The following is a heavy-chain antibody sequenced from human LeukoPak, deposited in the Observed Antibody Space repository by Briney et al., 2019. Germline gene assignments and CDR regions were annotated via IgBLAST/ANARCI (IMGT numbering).Heavy chain of an antibody. J-gene: IGHJ6*03. V-gene: IGHV4-59*12. D-gene: IGHD6-6*01. Sequence: SETLSLTCTVSGGSISSYYWSWIRQPPGKGLEWIGYIYYSGSTNYNPSLKSRVTISVDTSKNQFSLKLSSVTAADTAIYYCARDFSSSSSVYYYYYMDVWGKGTTVTVSS. CDR2: IYYSGST. CDR1: GGSISSYY. CDR3: ARDFSSSSSVYYYYYMDV.